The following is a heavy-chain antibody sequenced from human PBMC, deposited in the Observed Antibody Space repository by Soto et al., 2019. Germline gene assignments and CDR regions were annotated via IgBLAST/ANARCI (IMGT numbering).Heavy chain of an antibody. V-gene: IGHV3-21*02. CDR2: ISSSGDYI. D-gene: IGHD6-19*01. CDR3: VRGETYSSGWSFDV. Sequence: EVQLVESGGGLVKPGGSLRLSCAASGFTFSTYTMNWVRQAPGKGLEWVSSISSSGDYIFYADSVTGRFTISRDNAKNSLYLQMNNLRGEATAVYYCVRGETYSSGWSFDVWGQGTLVTVSS. CDR1: GFTFSTYT. J-gene: IGHJ4*02.